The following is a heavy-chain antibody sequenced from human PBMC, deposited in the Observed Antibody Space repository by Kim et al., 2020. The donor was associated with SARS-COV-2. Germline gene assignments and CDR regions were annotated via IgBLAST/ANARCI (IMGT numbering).Heavy chain of an antibody. D-gene: IGHD6-6*01. V-gene: IGHV3-33*01. CDR1: GFTFSSYG. CDR3: ARVGSRSKYYYYYYGMDV. Sequence: GGSLRLSCAASGFTFSSYGMHWVRQAPGKGLEWVAVIWYDGSNKYYADSVKGRFTISRDNSKNTLYLQMNSLRAEDTAVYYCARVGSRSKYYYYYYGMDVWGQGTTVTVSS. J-gene: IGHJ6*02. CDR2: IWYDGSNK.